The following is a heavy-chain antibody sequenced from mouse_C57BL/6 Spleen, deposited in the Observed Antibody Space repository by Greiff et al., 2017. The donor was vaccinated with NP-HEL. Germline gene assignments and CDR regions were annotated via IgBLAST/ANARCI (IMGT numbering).Heavy chain of an antibody. V-gene: IGHV14-4*01. D-gene: IGHD1-1*01. Sequence: EVQLQQSGAELVRPGASVKLSCTASGFNIKDDYMHWVKQRPEQGLEWIGWIDPENGDTEYASKFQGKATITADTSSNTAYLQLSSLTSEDTAVYYCTNAYYYGSSYGYWGQGTTLTVSS. J-gene: IGHJ2*01. CDR3: TNAYYYGSSYGY. CDR1: GFNIKDDY. CDR2: IDPENGDT.